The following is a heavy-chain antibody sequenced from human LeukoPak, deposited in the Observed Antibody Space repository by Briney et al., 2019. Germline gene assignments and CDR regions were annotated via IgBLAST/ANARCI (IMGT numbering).Heavy chain of an antibody. Sequence: GSLRLSCAASGFTFRSYDMHWVRQATGKGLEWVSGIGTAGEIYYPGSVKGRFTISRENAKNSLYLQMNSLRTGDTAVYYCARGGGGWPFDYWGQGTLVTVSS. D-gene: IGHD2-15*01. CDR1: GFTFRSYD. V-gene: IGHV3-13*01. CDR3: ARGGGGWPFDY. CDR2: IGTAGEI. J-gene: IGHJ4*02.